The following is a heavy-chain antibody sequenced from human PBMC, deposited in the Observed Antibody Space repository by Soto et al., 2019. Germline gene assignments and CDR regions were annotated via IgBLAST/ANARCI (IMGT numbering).Heavy chain of an antibody. Sequence: PGGSLRLSCAASGFKFSNYAMSWVRQAPGKGLEWVSLISATGGGTYYAGSVKGRFTISRDNSHNTLYLQVHSLTAEDTAVYYCAKDRRAGGNSAFYFDFWGQGAQV. CDR2: ISATGGGT. CDR3: AKDRRAGGNSAFYFDF. V-gene: IGHV3-23*01. CDR1: GFKFSNYA. D-gene: IGHD3-16*01. J-gene: IGHJ4*02.